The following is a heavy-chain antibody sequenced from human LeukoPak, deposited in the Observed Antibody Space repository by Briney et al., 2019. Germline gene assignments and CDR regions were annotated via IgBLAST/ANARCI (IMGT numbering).Heavy chain of an antibody. J-gene: IGHJ4*02. D-gene: IGHD3-10*01. CDR2: IKQDGNKK. CDR1: GFTLSNYW. Sequence: GGSLRLSCAVSGFTLSNYWMSWFRQAPGKGLEWVASIKQDGNKKYYVDSVKGRFTISGDNAKSSLYLQMNSLRAEDTAVYYCARGPPYGSESDYLDYWGQGTLVTVSS. V-gene: IGHV3-7*01. CDR3: ARGPPYGSESDYLDY.